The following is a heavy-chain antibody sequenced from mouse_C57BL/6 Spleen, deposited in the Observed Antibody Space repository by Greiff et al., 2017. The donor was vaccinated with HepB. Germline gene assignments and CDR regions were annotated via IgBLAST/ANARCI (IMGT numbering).Heavy chain of an antibody. CDR3: ARRGFTTVVGFDY. J-gene: IGHJ2*01. CDR2: IDPNSGGT. Sequence: QVQLQQPGAELVKPGASVKLSCKASGYTFTSYWMHWVKQRPGRGLEWIGRIDPNSGGTKYNEKFKSKATLTVDKPSSTAYMQRSSLTSEDSAVYYCARRGFTTVVGFDYWGQGTTLTVSS. CDR1: GYTFTSYW. D-gene: IGHD1-1*01. V-gene: IGHV1-72*01.